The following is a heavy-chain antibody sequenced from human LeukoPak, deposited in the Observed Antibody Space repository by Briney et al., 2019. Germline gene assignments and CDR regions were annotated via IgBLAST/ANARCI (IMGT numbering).Heavy chain of an antibody. CDR2: IRSKAYGGTT. Sequence: GGSLRLSCAASGFTLSRYSMNWVRQAPGKGLEWVGFIRSKAYGGTTEYAASVKGRFTISRDDSKSIAYLQMNSLKTEDTAVYYCTRGRRATHDYWGQGTLVTVSS. CDR1: GFTLSRYS. CDR3: TRGRRATHDY. J-gene: IGHJ4*02. D-gene: IGHD1-26*01. V-gene: IGHV3-49*04.